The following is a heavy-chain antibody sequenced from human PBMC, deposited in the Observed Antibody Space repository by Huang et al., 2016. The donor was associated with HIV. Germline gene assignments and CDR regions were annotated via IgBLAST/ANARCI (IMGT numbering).Heavy chain of an antibody. Sequence: QVQLVQSGNEVKKPGASVKVSCKASDYSFNSYGINWVRQAPGQGLEWMGWRKAYNGNTNDAQKLQGRGALTTDTSTSTAYMGLRTLLSDDTAVYYCARQGFGRSDAFDIWGQGTMVTVSS. CDR2: RKAYNGNT. CDR1: DYSFNSYG. CDR3: ARQGFGRSDAFDI. J-gene: IGHJ3*02. D-gene: IGHD3-10*01. V-gene: IGHV1-18*01.